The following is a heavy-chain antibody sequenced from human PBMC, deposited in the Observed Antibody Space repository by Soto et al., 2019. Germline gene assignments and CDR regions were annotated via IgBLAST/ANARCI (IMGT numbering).Heavy chain of an antibody. Sequence: ASVKVSCKASGYTFTSYDINWVRQATGQGLEWMGWMNPNSGNTGYAQKFQGRVTMTRNTSISTAYMELSSLRSEDTAVYYCARARRFLEWLARRDYGMDVWGQGTTVTVSS. D-gene: IGHD3-3*01. CDR1: GYTFTSYD. CDR3: ARARRFLEWLARRDYGMDV. J-gene: IGHJ6*02. V-gene: IGHV1-8*01. CDR2: MNPNSGNT.